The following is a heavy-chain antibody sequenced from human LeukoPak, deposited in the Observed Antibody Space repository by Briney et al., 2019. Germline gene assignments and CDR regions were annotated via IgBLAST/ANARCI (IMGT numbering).Heavy chain of an antibody. J-gene: IGHJ3*02. V-gene: IGHV4-59*08. CDR2: IYYSGST. CDR1: GGSISSYY. CDR3: ARRGYYDSSGYYGPGGFDI. Sequence: SETLSLTCTVSGGSISSYYWSWIRQPPGKGLEWIGYIYYSGSTNYNPSLKSRVTISVDTSKNQFSLKLSSVTAADTAVYHCARRGYYDSSGYYGPGGFDIWGQGTMVTVSS. D-gene: IGHD3-22*01.